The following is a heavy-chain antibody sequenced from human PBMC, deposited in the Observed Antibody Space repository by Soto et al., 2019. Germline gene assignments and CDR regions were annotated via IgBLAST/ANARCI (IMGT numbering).Heavy chain of an antibody. J-gene: IGHJ6*03. Sequence: GGSLRLSCAASGFTFSSYGMHWVRQAPGKGLEWVAVISYDGSNKYYADSVKGRFTISRDNSKNTLYLQMNSLRAEDTAVYYCAKDQLAARSTNYYYYYMDVWGKGTTVTVSS. CDR1: GFTFSSYG. CDR3: AKDQLAARSTNYYYYYMDV. D-gene: IGHD6-6*01. V-gene: IGHV3-30*18. CDR2: ISYDGSNK.